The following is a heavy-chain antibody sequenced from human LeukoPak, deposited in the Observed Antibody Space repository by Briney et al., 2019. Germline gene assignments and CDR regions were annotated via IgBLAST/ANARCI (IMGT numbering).Heavy chain of an antibody. CDR1: GYTLTKYA. V-gene: IGHV1-3*01. J-gene: IGHJ4*02. Sequence: ASVKVSCKASGYTLTKYAMNWVRQAPGQRLEWMGWIDAGNAKTKYSQKSQGRVTITRDTSASTAYMELSSLRSEDTAVYYCAKGTWVRGSGWYYFDYWGQGTLVTVSS. D-gene: IGHD6-19*01. CDR3: AKGTWVRGSGWYYFDY. CDR2: IDAGNAKT.